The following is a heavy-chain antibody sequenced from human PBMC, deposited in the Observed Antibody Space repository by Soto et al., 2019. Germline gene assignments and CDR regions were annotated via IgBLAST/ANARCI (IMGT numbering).Heavy chain of an antibody. V-gene: IGHV2-5*02. Sequence: QISLKESGPALVKPTQTLTLTCSFSGFSLTTTGVGVGWIRQPPGKALEWLALIYWDDDERYNPSLKNRLTITKDTSKNLVDLTMTNVDPVDTATYYCALGIAARPFDSWGQGTLVTVSS. CDR1: GFSLTTTGVG. D-gene: IGHD6-6*01. CDR3: ALGIAARPFDS. CDR2: IYWDDDE. J-gene: IGHJ4*02.